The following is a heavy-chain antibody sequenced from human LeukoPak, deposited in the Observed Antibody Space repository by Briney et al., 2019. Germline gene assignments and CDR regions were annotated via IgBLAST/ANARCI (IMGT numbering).Heavy chain of an antibody. J-gene: IGHJ4*02. D-gene: IGHD6-19*01. CDR2: ISGGGSNT. V-gene: IGHV3-23*01. CDR1: GFTFSSYA. CDR3: AKDQSSGWPTYYFDS. Sequence: GGSLRLSCAASGFTFSSYALNWVRQAPGKGPEWVSSISGGGSNTYYAESVKGRFTLSRDNSNNSLYLQMKSLRAEDTAVYYCAKDQSSGWPTYYFDSWGQGTLVTVSS.